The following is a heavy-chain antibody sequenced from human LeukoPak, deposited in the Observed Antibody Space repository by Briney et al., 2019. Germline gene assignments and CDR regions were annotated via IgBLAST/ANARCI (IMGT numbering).Heavy chain of an antibody. CDR3: ARVQTGTTV. D-gene: IGHD1-1*01. V-gene: IGHV1-69*13. CDR2: IIPIFGTA. J-gene: IGHJ4*02. CDR1: GGTFTSYA. Sequence: SVKVSCKASGGTFTSYAISWVRQAPGQGLEWMGGIIPIFGTANYPEKFQGRVTITADESTTTAYMELSSLKSEDTAVYYCARVQTGTTVWGQGTLVTVYS.